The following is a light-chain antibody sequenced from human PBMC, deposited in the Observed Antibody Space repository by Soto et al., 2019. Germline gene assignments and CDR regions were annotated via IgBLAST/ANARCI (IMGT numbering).Light chain of an antibody. Sequence: DVVMTQSPLSLPVTPGQPASISCRSSQSLVYSDGYAYVNWFHQRPGQSPRRLIYMASKRDSGVPDRCSGSGSCTDVTLQINRVEADDVGIYYCMQATHWPPTFGRGTRVEIK. CDR1: QSLVYSDGYAY. J-gene: IGKJ1*01. CDR3: MQATHWPPT. V-gene: IGKV2-30*01. CDR2: MAS.